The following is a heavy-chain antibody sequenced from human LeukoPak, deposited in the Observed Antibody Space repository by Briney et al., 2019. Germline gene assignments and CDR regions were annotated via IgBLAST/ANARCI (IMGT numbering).Heavy chain of an antibody. Sequence: SETLSLTCAVYGGSFSNLYWSWIRQPPGKALEWIGEINHRGSTTYNPSLKSRVTISIDTSKNQFSLQLSSVTAADTAVYYCASLILIAAGSDFWGQGNLVTVSS. V-gene: IGHV4-34*01. CDR1: GGSFSNLY. D-gene: IGHD6-13*01. CDR2: INHRGST. J-gene: IGHJ4*02. CDR3: ASLILIAAGSDF.